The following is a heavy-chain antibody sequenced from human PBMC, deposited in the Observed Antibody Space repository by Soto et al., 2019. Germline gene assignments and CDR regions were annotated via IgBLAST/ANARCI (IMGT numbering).Heavy chain of an antibody. Sequence: GGSLRLSCAASGFTFSSYSMNWVRQAPGKGLEWVSYISSSSSTIYYADSVKGRFTISRDNAKNSLYLQMNSLRDEDTAVYYCARYYYDSSGNWFDPWGQGTLVTVSS. D-gene: IGHD3-22*01. CDR2: ISSSSSTI. J-gene: IGHJ5*02. CDR1: GFTFSSYS. V-gene: IGHV3-48*02. CDR3: ARYYYDSSGNWFDP.